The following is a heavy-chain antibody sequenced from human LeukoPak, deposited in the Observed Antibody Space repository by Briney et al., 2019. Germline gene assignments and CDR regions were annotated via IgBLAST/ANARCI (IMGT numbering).Heavy chain of an antibody. D-gene: IGHD3-16*02. CDR2: IIPIFGTA. Sequence: EASVKVSCKASGGTFSSYAISWVRQAPGQGLEWMGGIIPIFGTANYAQKFQGRVTITADESTSTAYMELSSLRSEDTAVYYCARDQRGSDYVWGSYRAQSNDAFDIWGQGTMVTVSS. CDR1: GGTFSSYA. CDR3: ARDQRGSDYVWGSYRAQSNDAFDI. J-gene: IGHJ3*02. V-gene: IGHV1-69*13.